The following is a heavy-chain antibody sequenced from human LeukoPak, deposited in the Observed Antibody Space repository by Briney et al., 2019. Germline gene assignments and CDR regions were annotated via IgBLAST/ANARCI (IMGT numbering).Heavy chain of an antibody. J-gene: IGHJ3*02. D-gene: IGHD1-26*01. CDR3: ARGPGPIAGAKNPFDI. CDR2: ISYDGSNK. Sequence: GRSLRLSCAASGLTFSSYAMHWVRQAPGKGLEWVAVISYDGSNKYYEDSVKGRFTISGEKSKNTLYLQMNSLRPEDTAFYYCARGPGPIAGAKNPFDIWGQGTMVTVSS. V-gene: IGHV3-30*01. CDR1: GLTFSSYA.